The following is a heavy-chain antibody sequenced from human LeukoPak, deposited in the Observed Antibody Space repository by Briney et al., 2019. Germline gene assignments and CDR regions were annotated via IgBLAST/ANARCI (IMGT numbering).Heavy chain of an antibody. CDR3: TRLTTSSWFNWFDP. Sequence: GGSLRLSCAASGFTFSGSAMRWVRQASGKGLEWVGRIRSKANSYATAYAASVKGRFTISRDDSKNTAYLQMNSLKTEDTAVYYCTRLTTSSWFNWFDPWGQGTLVTVSS. CDR2: IRSKANSYAT. D-gene: IGHD6-13*01. CDR1: GFTFSGSA. J-gene: IGHJ5*02. V-gene: IGHV3-73*01.